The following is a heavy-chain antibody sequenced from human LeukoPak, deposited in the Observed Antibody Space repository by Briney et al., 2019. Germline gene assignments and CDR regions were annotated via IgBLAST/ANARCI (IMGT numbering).Heavy chain of an antibody. CDR3: AKAPTVTTFGY. CDR1: GFTFGTSA. J-gene: IGHJ4*02. V-gene: IGHV3-23*01. D-gene: IGHD4-17*01. Sequence: GGSLRLSCAASGFTFGTSAMSWVRQAPGKGLEWVSSIGDHGVYTYYGDSVKGRFTISRDDSKRTLYLRMDSLRVDDSAIYYCAKAPTVTTFGYWGQGILVTASS. CDR2: IGDHGVYT.